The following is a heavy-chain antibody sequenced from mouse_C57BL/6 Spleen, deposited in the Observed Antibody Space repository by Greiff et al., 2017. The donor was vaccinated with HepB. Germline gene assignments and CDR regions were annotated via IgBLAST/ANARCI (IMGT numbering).Heavy chain of an antibody. CDR2: IYPGDGDT. CDR1: GYAFSSSW. Sequence: QVQLQQSGPELVKPGASVKISCKASGYAFSSSWMNWVKQRPGKGLEWIGRIYPGDGDTNYNGKFKGKATLTADKSSSPAYMQLSSLTSEDSAVYFCARGGLLRHGRAMDYWGQGTSVTVSS. V-gene: IGHV1-82*01. CDR3: ARGGLLRHGRAMDY. J-gene: IGHJ4*01. D-gene: IGHD1-1*01.